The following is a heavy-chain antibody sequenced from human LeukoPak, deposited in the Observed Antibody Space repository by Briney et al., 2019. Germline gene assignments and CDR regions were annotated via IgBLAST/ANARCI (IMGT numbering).Heavy chain of an antibody. J-gene: IGHJ4*02. CDR3: ARGRPYDSSGYYYVPYFDY. V-gene: IGHV4-38-2*02. CDR1: GYSISSGYY. Sequence: SETLSLTCTVSGYSISSGYYWGCIRQPPGKGLEWIGSFDQSGSTYYNPSLKSRVTISVDTSKNQFSLKLSSVTAADTAVYYCARGRPYDSSGYYYVPYFDYWGQGTLVTVSS. D-gene: IGHD3-22*01. CDR2: FDQSGST.